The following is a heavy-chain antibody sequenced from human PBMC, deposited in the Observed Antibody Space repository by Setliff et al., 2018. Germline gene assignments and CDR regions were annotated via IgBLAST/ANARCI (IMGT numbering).Heavy chain of an antibody. J-gene: IGHJ6*02. Sequence: ASVKVSCKASGGTLRTYAFNWVRQAPGQGLEWMGWISGHNGNTNYAQKFQGRVTLTTDTSTDTAYMELRGLRFDDTAIYYCAKEPAVTMTESIRRSYYDYALDVWGQGTAVTVSS. CDR3: AKEPAVTMTESIRRSYYDYALDV. V-gene: IGHV1-18*01. D-gene: IGHD3-22*01. CDR1: GGTLRTYA. CDR2: ISGHNGNT.